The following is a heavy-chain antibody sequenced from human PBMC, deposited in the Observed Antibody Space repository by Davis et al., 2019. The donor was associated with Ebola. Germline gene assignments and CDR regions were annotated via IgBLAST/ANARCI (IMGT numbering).Heavy chain of an antibody. D-gene: IGHD6-13*01. V-gene: IGHV1-46*03. CDR3: ASERVVTIAAAGTPYYYGMDV. Sequence: ASVKVSCKASGYTFTSYYMHWVRQAPGQGLEWMGIINPSGGSTSYAQKFQGRVTMTRDTSTSTVYMELSSLRSEDTAVYYCASERVVTIAAAGTPYYYGMDVWGQGTTVTVSS. CDR1: GYTFTSYY. J-gene: IGHJ6*02. CDR2: INPSGGST.